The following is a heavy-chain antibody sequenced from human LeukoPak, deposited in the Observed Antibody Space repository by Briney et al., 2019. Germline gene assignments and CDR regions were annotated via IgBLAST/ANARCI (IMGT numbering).Heavy chain of an antibody. D-gene: IGHD2-2*01. J-gene: IGHJ4*02. Sequence: ASVKVSRKASGYTFTGYYMHWVRQAPGQGLEWMGWINPNSGGTNYTQKFQGRVTMTRDTSISTAYMELSRLRSDDTAVYYCARGPIVVVPAAGNFDYWGQGTLVTVSS. CDR2: INPNSGGT. CDR1: GYTFTGYY. V-gene: IGHV1-2*02. CDR3: ARGPIVVVPAAGNFDY.